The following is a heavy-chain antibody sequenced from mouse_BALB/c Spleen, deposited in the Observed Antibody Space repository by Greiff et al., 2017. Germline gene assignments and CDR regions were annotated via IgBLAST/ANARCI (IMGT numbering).Heavy chain of an antibody. CDR1: GYSITSDYA. CDR2: ISYSGST. Sequence: LVESGPGLVKPSQSLSLTCTVTGYSITSDYAWNWIRQFPGNKLEWMGYISYSGSTSYNPSLKSRISITRDTSKNQFFLQLNSVTTEDTATYYCARSRGYRFAYWGQGTLVTVSA. D-gene: IGHD2-2*01. J-gene: IGHJ3*01. CDR3: ARSRGYRFAY. V-gene: IGHV3-2*02.